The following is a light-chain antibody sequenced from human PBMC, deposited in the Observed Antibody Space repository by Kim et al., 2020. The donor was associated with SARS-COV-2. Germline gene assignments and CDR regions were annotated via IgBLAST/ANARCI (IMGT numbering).Light chain of an antibody. CDR1: QSVSSSY. Sequence: PGTLSLSPGERATLSCRASQSVSSSYLAWYQQKPGQAPRLLIYGASSRATGIPDRFSGSGSGTDFTLTISRLEPEDFAVYYCQQYFGPGTKVDIK. V-gene: IGKV3-20*01. CDR3: QQY. CDR2: GAS. J-gene: IGKJ3*01.